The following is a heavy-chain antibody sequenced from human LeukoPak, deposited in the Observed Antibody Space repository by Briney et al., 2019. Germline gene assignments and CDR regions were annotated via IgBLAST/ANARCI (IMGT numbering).Heavy chain of an antibody. V-gene: IGHV3-23*01. J-gene: IGHJ6*03. Sequence: PGGSLRLSCAASGFTFSSYDMSWVRQAPGKGLEWVSSITLSGGNTFYADSVMGRFTVSRDNSKNTLYLQMNSLSAEDTAVYYCAKRGNPAVGHHYLDVWGKGTTVSASS. D-gene: IGHD2-2*01. CDR3: AKRGNPAVGHHYLDV. CDR2: ITLSGGNT. CDR1: GFTFSSYD.